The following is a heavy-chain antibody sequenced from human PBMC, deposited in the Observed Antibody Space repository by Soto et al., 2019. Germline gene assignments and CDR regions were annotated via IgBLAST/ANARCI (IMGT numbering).Heavy chain of an antibody. J-gene: IGHJ4*02. CDR3: ARDTYYSDSGSYPIFDY. V-gene: IGHV1-18*01. CDR1: GYTFTSYA. Sequence: GASVKVSCKASGYTFTSYAMNWVRQAPGQGLEWMGWISAYNGNTNYAQKLQGRVTMTTDTSTSTAYMELRSLRSDDTAVYYCARDTYYSDSGSYPIFDYWGQGTLVTVSS. D-gene: IGHD3-10*01. CDR2: ISAYNGNT.